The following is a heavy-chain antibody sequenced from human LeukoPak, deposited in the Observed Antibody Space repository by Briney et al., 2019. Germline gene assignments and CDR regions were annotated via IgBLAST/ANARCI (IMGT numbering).Heavy chain of an antibody. CDR2: IYYSGST. CDR3: ARDSLTGRVRGVIDY. Sequence: SETLSLTCTVSGGSISSGDYYWSWIRQPPGKGLEWIGYIYYSGSTYYNPSLKSRVTISVDTSKNQFSLKLSSVTAADTAVYYCARDSLTGRVRGVIDYWGQGTLVTVSS. D-gene: IGHD3-10*01. J-gene: IGHJ4*02. CDR1: GGSISSGDYY. V-gene: IGHV4-30-4*01.